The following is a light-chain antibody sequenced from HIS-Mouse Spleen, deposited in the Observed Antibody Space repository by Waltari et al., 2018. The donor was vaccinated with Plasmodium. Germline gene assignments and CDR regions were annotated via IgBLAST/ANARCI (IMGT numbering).Light chain of an antibody. CDR2: AAS. CDR3: QQLNSYAFA. CDR1: QGISSY. J-gene: IGKJ3*01. V-gene: IGKV1-9*01. Sequence: DIQLTQSPSFLSASVGDRVTITCRASQGISSYLAWYQQKPGKAPKLLIYAASTLQSGVPSRFSGSGSGTEFTLTISSLQPEDFATYYCQQLNSYAFAFGLGPKWISN.